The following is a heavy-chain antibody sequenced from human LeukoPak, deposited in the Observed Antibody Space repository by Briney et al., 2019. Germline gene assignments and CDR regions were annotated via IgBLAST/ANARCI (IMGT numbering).Heavy chain of an antibody. V-gene: IGHV3-74*01. CDR3: ARGRYYLEY. CDR1: GFTFNTYW. Sequence: QAGGSLRLSCAASGFTFNTYWMHWVRQAPGMGLVWVSRVNNDGSSATYADSVKGRFTISRDNAKNTLYLQMESLRAEDTAVYYCARGRYYLEYWGQGILVTVSS. J-gene: IGHJ4*02. CDR2: VNNDGSSA.